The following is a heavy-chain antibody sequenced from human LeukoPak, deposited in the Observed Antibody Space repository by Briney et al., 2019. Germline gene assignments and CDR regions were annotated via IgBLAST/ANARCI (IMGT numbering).Heavy chain of an antibody. V-gene: IGHV4-39*07. J-gene: IGHJ4*02. CDR2: IYYSGST. CDR3: ARGFTYDSKGGYFDY. D-gene: IGHD3-22*01. Sequence: SETLSLTCTVSGGSISSSSYYWGWIRQPPGKGLEWIGSIYYSGSTYYNPSLKSRVTISVDTSKNQFSLKLSSVTAADTAVYYCARGFTYDSKGGYFDYWGQGTLVTVSS. CDR1: GGSISSSSYY.